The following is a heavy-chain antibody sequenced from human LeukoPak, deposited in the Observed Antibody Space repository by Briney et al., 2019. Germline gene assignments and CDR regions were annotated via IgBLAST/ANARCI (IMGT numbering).Heavy chain of an antibody. CDR1: GGSISSYY. D-gene: IGHD3-3*01. V-gene: IGHV4-59*01. CDR3: ARGPLWEEWFLVPNNWFDP. J-gene: IGHJ5*02. CDR2: IYYSGST. Sequence: SSETLSLTCTVSGGSISSYYWSWIRQPPGKGLEWIGYIYYSGSTNYNPSLKSRVTISVDTSKNQFSLKLSSVTAADTAVYYCARGPLWEEWFLVPNNWFDPWGQGTLVTVSS.